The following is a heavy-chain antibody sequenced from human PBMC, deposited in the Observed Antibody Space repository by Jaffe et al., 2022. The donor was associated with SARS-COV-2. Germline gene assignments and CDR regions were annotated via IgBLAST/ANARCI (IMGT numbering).Heavy chain of an antibody. V-gene: IGHV4-39*01. Sequence: QLQLQESGPGLVKPSETLSLTCTVSGGSISSNSYYWGWIRQPPGQGLEWIGSISYSGSTYYNPSLKSRVTISVDTSKNQFSLKLSSVTAADTAVFYCARLGSTWSSYYYYYYMDVWGKGTTVTVSS. D-gene: IGHD6-13*01. CDR2: ISYSGST. CDR3: ARLGSTWSSYYYYYYMDV. J-gene: IGHJ6*03. CDR1: GGSISSNSYY.